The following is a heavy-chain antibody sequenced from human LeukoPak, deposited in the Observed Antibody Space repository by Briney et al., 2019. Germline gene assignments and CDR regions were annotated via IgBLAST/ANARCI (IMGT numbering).Heavy chain of an antibody. CDR2: ISGSGGST. Sequence: LTGGSLRLSCAASGFTFSSYGMSWVRQAPGKGLEWVSGISGSGGSTYYADSVKGRFTISRDNAKNSLYLQMNSLRAEDTAVYYCARDVWFGELAFDYWGQGTLVTVSS. D-gene: IGHD3-10*01. CDR3: ARDVWFGELAFDY. CDR1: GFTFSSYG. V-gene: IGHV3-23*01. J-gene: IGHJ4*02.